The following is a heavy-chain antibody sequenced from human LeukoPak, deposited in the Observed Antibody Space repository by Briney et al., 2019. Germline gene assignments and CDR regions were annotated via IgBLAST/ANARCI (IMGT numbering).Heavy chain of an antibody. D-gene: IGHD6-13*01. CDR2: ISGSGSSS. CDR3: AKSKHQLVIDY. J-gene: IGHJ4*02. Sequence: GGSLRLSCAVSGFTFSGYAMNWVRQAPGKGLEWVSVISGSGSSSYYADSVKGRFTISRDNSKNTLYLQMSSLRAEDTAVYYCAKSKHQLVIDYWGQGTLVTVSS. V-gene: IGHV3-23*01. CDR1: GFTFSGYA.